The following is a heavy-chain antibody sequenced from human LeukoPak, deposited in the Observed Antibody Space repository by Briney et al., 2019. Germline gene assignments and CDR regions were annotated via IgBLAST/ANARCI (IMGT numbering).Heavy chain of an antibody. V-gene: IGHV3-66*01. J-gene: IGHJ4*02. CDR1: GFTVSSNY. CDR3: VRALPFDC. Sequence: GGSLRLSCAASGFTVSSNYMSWVRQAPGNGLEWVSVIYSGGNTYYADSVKGRFTISRDNSKNTVYLQMNSLRAEDTAMYYCVRALPFDCWGQGTLVTVSS. CDR2: IYSGGNT.